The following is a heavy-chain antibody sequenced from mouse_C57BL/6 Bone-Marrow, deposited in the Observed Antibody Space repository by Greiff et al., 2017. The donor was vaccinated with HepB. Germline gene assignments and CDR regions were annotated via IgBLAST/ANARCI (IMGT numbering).Heavy chain of an antibody. J-gene: IGHJ1*03. CDR2: IHPNSGST. CDR1: GYTFTSYW. V-gene: IGHV1-64*01. CDR3: ARRSAGTDWDFDV. Sequence: QVQLKQPGAELVKPGASVKLSCKASGYTFTSYWMHWVKQRPGQGLEWIGMIHPNSGSTNYNEKFKSKATRTVAKSSSTAYMQLSSLTSEDSAVYYCARRSAGTDWDFDVWGTGTTVTVSS. D-gene: IGHD4-1*01.